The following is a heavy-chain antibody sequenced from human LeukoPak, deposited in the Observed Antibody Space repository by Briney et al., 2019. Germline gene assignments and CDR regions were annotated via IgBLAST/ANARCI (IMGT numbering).Heavy chain of an antibody. CDR2: ISGSGGST. D-gene: IGHD3-3*01. V-gene: IGHV3-23*01. J-gene: IGHJ4*02. CDR3: AKVTPYYDFWSGYAVYFDY. Sequence: GGSLRLSCAASGFTFSSYAMSWVRQAPGKGLEWVSAISGSGGSTYYADSVKGRFTISRDNSKNTLYLQMNSLRAEDTAVYYCAKVTPYYDFWSGYAVYFDYWGQGTLVTVSS. CDR1: GFTFSSYA.